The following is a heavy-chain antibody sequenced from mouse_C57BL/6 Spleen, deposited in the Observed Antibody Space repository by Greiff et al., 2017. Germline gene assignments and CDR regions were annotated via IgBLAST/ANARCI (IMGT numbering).Heavy chain of an antibody. Sequence: EVHLVESGPELVKPGASVKMSCKASGYTFTDYNMHWVKQSHGKSLEWIGYINPNNGGTSYNKKFKGKATLTVNKSSSTAYMELRSLTSEDSAVYYCARASNPPWFAYWGQGTLVTVSA. D-gene: IGHD2-10*02. V-gene: IGHV1-22*01. CDR3: ARASNPPWFAY. J-gene: IGHJ3*01. CDR2: INPNNGGT. CDR1: GYTFTDYN.